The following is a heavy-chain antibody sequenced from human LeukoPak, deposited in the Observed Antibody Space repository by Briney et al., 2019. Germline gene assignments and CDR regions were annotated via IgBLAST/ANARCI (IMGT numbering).Heavy chain of an antibody. J-gene: IGHJ4*02. CDR1: GLPFSSYW. V-gene: IGHV3-7*01. D-gene: IGHD2/OR15-2a*01. CDR3: AREEDNADEYLREDY. Sequence: GGSLRLSGAAAGLPFSSYWMSWVRQAPGKGLEGVANIKPDGSEKNYVDSVKGRFTLSRDNARNSLFLQMNSLRAEDTAVYYCAREEDNADEYLREDYWGQGTLVTVSS. CDR2: IKPDGSEK.